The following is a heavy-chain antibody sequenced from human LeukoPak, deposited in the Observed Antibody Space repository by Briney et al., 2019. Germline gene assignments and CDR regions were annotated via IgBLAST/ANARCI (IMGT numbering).Heavy chain of an antibody. CDR1: GYTFTGYY. Sequence: GASVKVSCKASGYTFTGYYMHWVRQAPGQGLEWMGWINPNSGGTNYAQKFQGRVTMTRDTSISTAYMELSRLRSDDTAVYYCASVLRFLEWYGPNDYWGQGTLVTVSS. CDR3: ASVLRFLEWYGPNDY. J-gene: IGHJ4*02. D-gene: IGHD3-3*01. V-gene: IGHV1-2*02. CDR2: INPNSGGT.